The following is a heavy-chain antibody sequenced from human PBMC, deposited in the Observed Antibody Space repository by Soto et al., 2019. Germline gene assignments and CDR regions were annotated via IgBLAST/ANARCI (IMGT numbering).Heavy chain of an antibody. V-gene: IGHV1-58*01. D-gene: IGHD1-26*01. CDR2: IVVGSGNT. CDR3: AADLVGATSDSSAFDI. J-gene: IGHJ3*02. CDR1: GFTFTSSA. Sequence: ASVKVSCKASGFTFTSSAVQWVRQARGQRLEWIGWIVVGSGNTNYAQKFQERVTITRDMSTSTAYMKLSSLRSEDTAVYYCAADLVGATSDSSAFDIWGQGTMVTVSS.